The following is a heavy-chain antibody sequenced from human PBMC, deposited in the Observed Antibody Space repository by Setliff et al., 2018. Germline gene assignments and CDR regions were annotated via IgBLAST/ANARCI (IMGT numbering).Heavy chain of an antibody. V-gene: IGHV4-39*07. CDR1: GGSISSSSYY. Sequence: PSETLSLTCTVSGGSISSSSYYWGWIRQPPGKGLEWIGSIYHSGSTYYNPSLKSRVTISVDTSKNQFSLKLSSVTAADTAVYYCARVADYYDSSGQSQYFQHWGQGTLVTVSS. CDR2: IYHSGST. D-gene: IGHD3-22*01. CDR3: ARVADYYDSSGQSQYFQH. J-gene: IGHJ1*01.